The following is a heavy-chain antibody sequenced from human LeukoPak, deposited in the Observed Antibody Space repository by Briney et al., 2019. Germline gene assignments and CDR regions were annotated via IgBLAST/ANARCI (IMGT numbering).Heavy chain of an antibody. CDR1: GGSFNGYY. CDR3: ARDHLIDYYYYYGMDV. Sequence: SETLSLTCAVYGGSFNGYYWSWIRQPPGKGLEWIGYIYYSGSTNYNPSLKSRVTISVDTSKNQFSLKLSSVTAADTAVYYCARDHLIDYYYYYGMDVWGQGTTVTVSS. J-gene: IGHJ6*02. CDR2: IYYSGST. V-gene: IGHV4-59*12. D-gene: IGHD2/OR15-2a*01.